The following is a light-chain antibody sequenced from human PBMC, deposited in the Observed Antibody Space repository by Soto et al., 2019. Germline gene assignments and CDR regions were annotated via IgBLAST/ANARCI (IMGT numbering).Light chain of an antibody. V-gene: IGKV1-5*01. Sequence: DIQMTQSPSTLSASVGDRVTITCRASQSISSWLAWYQQKPGKAPKLMIYDASSLQSGVPATFSGSGSGTEFTLTISRRQPDDFSTYYCQQYNSYPCTFGQGTKVEIK. CDR2: DAS. CDR1: QSISSW. J-gene: IGKJ1*01. CDR3: QQYNSYPCT.